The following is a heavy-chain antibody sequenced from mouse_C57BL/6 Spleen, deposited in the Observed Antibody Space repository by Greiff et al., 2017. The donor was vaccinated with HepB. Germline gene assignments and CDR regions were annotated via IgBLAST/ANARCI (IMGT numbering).Heavy chain of an antibody. J-gene: IGHJ1*03. D-gene: IGHD1-1*01. CDR1: GYTFTSYW. CDR3: ARRDYYGSSHWYFDV. Sequence: QVQLQQPGAELVKPGASVKLSCKASGYTFTSYWMHWVKQRPGQGLEWIGMIHPNSGSTNYNEKFKSKATLTVDTSSSTAYMQLSSLTSEDSAVYYCARRDYYGSSHWYFDVWGTGTTVTVSS. V-gene: IGHV1-64*01. CDR2: IHPNSGST.